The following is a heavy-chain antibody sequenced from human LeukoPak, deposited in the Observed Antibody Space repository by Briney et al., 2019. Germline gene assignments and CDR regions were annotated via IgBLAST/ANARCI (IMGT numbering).Heavy chain of an antibody. D-gene: IGHD3-22*01. Sequence: SETLSLTCTVSGASFNSDDQYWNWIRQSPGKGLEWIGSIHPSGMLYNNPSLESRVTMSRDTSKNQFSLNLNSVTAADTAVYFCSRGLDSRKLGYWGQGTLVTVSS. V-gene: IGHV4-31*03. CDR3: SRGLDSRKLGY. J-gene: IGHJ4*02. CDR2: IHPSGML. CDR1: GASFNSDDQY.